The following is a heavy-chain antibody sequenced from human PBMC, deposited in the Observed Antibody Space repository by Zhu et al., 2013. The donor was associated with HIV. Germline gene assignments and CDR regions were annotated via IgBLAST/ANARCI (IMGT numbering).Heavy chain of an antibody. CDR3: ARSGYSYDTRLYYYYMDV. Sequence: QVQLVQSGAEVKKPGASVKVSCKASGYTFTGYYLHWVRQAPGQGLEWMGWIIPMFTITNYAQKFQGRVTITADESTSTAYMELSSLRSEDTAVYYCARSGYSYDTRLYYYYMDVWGKGTTVTVSS. V-gene: IGHV1-69*01. CDR2: IIPMFTIT. J-gene: IGHJ6*03. D-gene: IGHD5-18*01. CDR1: GYTFTGYY.